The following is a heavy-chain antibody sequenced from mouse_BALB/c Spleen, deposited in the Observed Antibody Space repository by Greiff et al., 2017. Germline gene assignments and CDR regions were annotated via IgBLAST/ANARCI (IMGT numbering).Heavy chain of an antibody. CDR1: GYTFTSYW. CDR2: IDPSDSYT. D-gene: IGHD2-14*01. Sequence: QVQLQQPGAELVKPGASVKMSCKASGYTFTSYWMHWVKQRPGQGLEWIGVIDPSDSYTSYNQKFKGKATLTVDTSSSTAYMQLSSLTSEDSAVYYCTRYPYRYGGNYYAMDYWGQGTSVTVSS. J-gene: IGHJ4*01. V-gene: IGHV1S127*01. CDR3: TRYPYRYGGNYYAMDY.